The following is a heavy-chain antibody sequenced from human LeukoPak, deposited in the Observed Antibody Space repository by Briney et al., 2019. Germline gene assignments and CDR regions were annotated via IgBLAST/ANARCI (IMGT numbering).Heavy chain of an antibody. CDR2: IKEDGSEK. CDR1: GFTVSNNY. CDR3: ARAMDF. V-gene: IGHV3-7*03. Sequence: GGSLRLSCAASGFTVSNNYMSWVRQTPGKGLEWVANIKEDGSEKYYVDSVKGRFTISRDNARNSLYLQMNSLRVEDTAVYYCARAMDFWGQGTLVTVSS. J-gene: IGHJ4*02.